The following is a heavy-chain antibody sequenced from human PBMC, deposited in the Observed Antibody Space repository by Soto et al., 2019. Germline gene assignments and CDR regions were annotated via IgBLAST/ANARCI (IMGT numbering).Heavy chain of an antibody. V-gene: IGHV3-23*01. D-gene: IGHD3-22*01. CDR1: GFTFSSYA. CDR2: ISGSGGST. Sequence: LGGSLRLSCAASGFTFSSYAMSWVRQAPGKGLEWVSAISGSGGSTYYADSVKGRFTNSRDNSKNTLYLQMNSLRAEDTAVYYCAKQGGQTVKTSYYDSSGPAIDYWGQGTLVNVSS. CDR3: AKQGGQTVKTSYYDSSGPAIDY. J-gene: IGHJ4*02.